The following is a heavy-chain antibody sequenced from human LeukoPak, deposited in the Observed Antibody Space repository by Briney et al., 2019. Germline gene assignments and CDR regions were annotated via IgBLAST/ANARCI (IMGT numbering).Heavy chain of an antibody. V-gene: IGHV4-34*01. CDR1: GGSFSGYY. CDR3: ARIVLRFLEWLPPYYYYYYMDV. CDR2: INHSGST. Sequence: SETLSLTCAVYGGSFSGYYWSWIRQPPGKGLEWIWEINHSGSTNYNPSLKSRGTISVDTTKNQFSLKRSPVTAADTAVYYCARIVLRFLEWLPPYYYYYYMDVWGKGTTVTVSS. D-gene: IGHD3-3*01. J-gene: IGHJ6*03.